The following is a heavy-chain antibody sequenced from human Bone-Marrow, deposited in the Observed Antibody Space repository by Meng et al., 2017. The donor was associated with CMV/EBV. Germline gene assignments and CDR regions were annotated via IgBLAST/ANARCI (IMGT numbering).Heavy chain of an antibody. CDR3: AREQEEYYDFWSGRRGYGMDV. CDR2: INHSGST. CDR1: GGSFSGYY. V-gene: IGHV4-34*01. Sequence: GSLRLSCAVYGGSFSGYYWSWIRQPPGKGLEWIGEINHSGSTNYNPSLKSRVTISVDTSKNQFSLKLSSVTAADTAVYYCAREQEEYYDFWSGRRGYGMDVWGQGTTVTVSS. J-gene: IGHJ6*01. D-gene: IGHD3-3*01.